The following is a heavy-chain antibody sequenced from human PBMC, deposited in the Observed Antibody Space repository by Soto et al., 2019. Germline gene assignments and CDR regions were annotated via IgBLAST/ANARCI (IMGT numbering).Heavy chain of an antibody. V-gene: IGHV3-30*18. D-gene: IGHD3-10*01. CDR2: TSYDGSNK. CDR3: AKDPGGFGDLLGYPGY. Sequence: QVQLVESGGGVVQPGRSLRLSCAASGFTFSSYGMHWVRQAPGKGLEWVAVTSYDGSNKYYADSVNGRFTISRDNSKNTLYLQMNSLRPEDTAVYYCAKDPGGFGDLLGYPGYWGQGTLVTVSS. J-gene: IGHJ4*02. CDR1: GFTFSSYG.